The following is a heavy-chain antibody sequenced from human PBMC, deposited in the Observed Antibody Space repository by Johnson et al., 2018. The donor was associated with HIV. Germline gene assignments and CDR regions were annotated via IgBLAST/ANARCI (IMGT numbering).Heavy chain of an antibody. CDR1: GFTFSDYY. CDR2: ISYDGSNK. CDR3: AKIRRAYYEDAFDM. Sequence: QMLLVESGGGLVKPGGSLRLSCAASGFTFSDYYMSWIRQAPGKGLEWVAVISYDGSNKYYADSVKGRFTISRDNSKNTVYLQMNRLRPEDTAVYYCAKIRRAYYEDAFDMWGQGTMVTVSS. J-gene: IGHJ3*02. D-gene: IGHD3-22*01. V-gene: IGHV3-30*18.